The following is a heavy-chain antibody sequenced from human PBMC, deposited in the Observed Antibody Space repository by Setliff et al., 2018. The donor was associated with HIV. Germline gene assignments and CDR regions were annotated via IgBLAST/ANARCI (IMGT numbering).Heavy chain of an antibody. CDR2: INAGNGNT. V-gene: IGHV1-3*01. J-gene: IGHJ4*02. Sequence: ASVKVSCKVSGYTFPDYYMQWVRQAPGKGLEWMGWINAGNGNTKYSQKFQGRVTITRDTSASTAYMELSSLRSEDTAVYYCARDQALEMATKWGQGTLVTVSS. CDR3: ARDQALEMATK. CDR1: GYTFPDYY. D-gene: IGHD5-12*01.